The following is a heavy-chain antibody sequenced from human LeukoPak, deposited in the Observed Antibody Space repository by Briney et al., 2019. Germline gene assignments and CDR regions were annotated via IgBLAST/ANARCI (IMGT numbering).Heavy chain of an antibody. Sequence: PGGCLRLSCAAVGLTFSNYWMTWVRQAPGKGLGWVASIKSDGRETYYVDSVKGRFTISRDNAKNSLYLQMNSLRGDDTAVYYCARDPHLADGDYWGQGTLVTVSS. J-gene: IGHJ4*02. V-gene: IGHV3-7*03. CDR1: GLTFSNYW. CDR2: IKSDGRET. CDR3: ARDPHLADGDY. D-gene: IGHD7-27*01.